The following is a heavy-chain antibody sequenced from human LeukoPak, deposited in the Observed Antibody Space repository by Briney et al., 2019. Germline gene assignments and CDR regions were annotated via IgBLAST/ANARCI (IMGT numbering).Heavy chain of an antibody. CDR3: AKVAGWDLLKDAFDI. D-gene: IGHD6-19*01. Sequence: GGSLRLSCAASGFSFSTYGMHWVRQAPGKGMEWVAVISYDGVDTYYGDSVKGRFTISRDNSKNMLSLQMNSLRPEDTAVYNCAKVAGWDLLKDAFDIRGQGTMVTVSS. J-gene: IGHJ3*02. CDR1: GFSFSTYG. V-gene: IGHV3-30*18. CDR2: ISYDGVDT.